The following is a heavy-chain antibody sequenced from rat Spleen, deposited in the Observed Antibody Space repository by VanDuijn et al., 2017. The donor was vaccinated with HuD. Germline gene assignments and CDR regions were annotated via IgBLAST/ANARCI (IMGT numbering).Heavy chain of an antibody. D-gene: IGHD1-2*01. J-gene: IGHJ1*01. V-gene: IGHV5-58*01. Sequence: EVQLVETGGGLVQPGRSLKLSCVASGFTFSSYWMYWFRQAPGKGLEWVSSINTTGGNTYYTDPVKGRFTISRDNAKSTLYLQMDSLKSEDTASYYCARHAYSSYIHYWYFDFWGPGTMVTVSS. CDR2: INTTGGNT. CDR3: ARHAYSSYIHYWYFDF. CDR1: GFTFSSYW.